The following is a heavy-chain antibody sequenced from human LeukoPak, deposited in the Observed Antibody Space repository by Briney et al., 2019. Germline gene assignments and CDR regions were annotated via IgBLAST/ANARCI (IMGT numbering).Heavy chain of an antibody. J-gene: IGHJ3*02. CDR1: GFTFSSDA. CDR3: AKGPGVGYCSSTSCYLGAFDI. D-gene: IGHD2-2*03. V-gene: IGHV3-23*01. CDR2: ISGSGGST. Sequence: GGSLRLSCAASGFTFSSDAMSWVRQAPGKGLEWVSAISGSGGSTYYADSVKGRFTISRDNSKNTLYLQMNSLRAEDTAVYYCAKGPGVGYCSSTSCYLGAFDIWGQGTMVTVSS.